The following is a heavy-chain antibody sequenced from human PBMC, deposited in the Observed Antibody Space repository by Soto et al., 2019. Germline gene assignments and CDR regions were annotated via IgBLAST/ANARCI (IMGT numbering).Heavy chain of an antibody. CDR1: GYTFTSYD. V-gene: IGHV1-18*01. D-gene: IGHD3-16*01. Sequence: QVQLVQSGAEVKKPGASVKVSCKASGYTFTSYDISWVRQAPGQGLEWMGWISTYNGNTNYAQRPQGRATMTTATTTSTASIDLRSLSSDDTAVYYCARGMGQPLDYWGQGTLVTVSS. CDR3: ARGMGQPLDY. J-gene: IGHJ4*02. CDR2: ISTYNGNT.